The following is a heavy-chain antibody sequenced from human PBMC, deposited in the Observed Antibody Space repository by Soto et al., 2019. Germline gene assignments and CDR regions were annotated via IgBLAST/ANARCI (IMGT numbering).Heavy chain of an antibody. CDR2: IYYSGST. CDR1: GDSISSNSHY. J-gene: IGHJ4*02. V-gene: IGHV4-39*01. CDR3: ARFYTNAWYYFDY. Sequence: PSETLSLTCTVSGDSISSNSHYWGWIRQPPGKGLEYIGNIYYSGSTYYNPSLKSRVSISVDTSKKQFSLKLISVTAADTAVYYCARFYTNAWYYFDYWGQGTLVTVSS. D-gene: IGHD6-19*01.